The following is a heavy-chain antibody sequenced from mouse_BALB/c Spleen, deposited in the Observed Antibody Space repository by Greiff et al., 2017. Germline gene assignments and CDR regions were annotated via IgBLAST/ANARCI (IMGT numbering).Heavy chain of an antibody. V-gene: IGHV7-3*02. CDR2: IRNKANGYTT. CDR3: AGTGFAY. CDR1: GFTFTDYY. D-gene: IGHD3-3*01. Sequence: EVKVVESGGGLVQPGGSLRLSCSTSGFTFTDYYMSWVRQPPGKALEWLGFIRNKANGYTTEYSASVKGRFTISRDNSQSILYLQMNTLRAEDSATYYCAGTGFAYWGQGTLVTVSA. J-gene: IGHJ3*01.